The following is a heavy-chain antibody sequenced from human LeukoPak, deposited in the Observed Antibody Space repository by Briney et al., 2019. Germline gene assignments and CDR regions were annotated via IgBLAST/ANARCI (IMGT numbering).Heavy chain of an antibody. CDR1: GRSISRYY. D-gene: IGHD4-23*01. CDR2: IYTSGTP. V-gene: IGHV4-4*07. J-gene: IGHJ4*02. CDR3: ARRGKGKFDY. Sequence: SETLSLTCTVSGRSISRYYGSWIRQPAGKGLEWIGRIYTSGTPNYNTSLRRRVPRSVDTSKSQFSLKLSSVTAADPAVYYCARRGKGKFDYWGKGTLVTVSS.